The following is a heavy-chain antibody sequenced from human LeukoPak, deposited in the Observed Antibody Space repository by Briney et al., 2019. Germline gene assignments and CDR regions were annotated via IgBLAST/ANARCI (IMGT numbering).Heavy chain of an antibody. V-gene: IGHV4-39*01. CDR1: GGSISSSSYY. D-gene: IGHD3-16*01. CDR2: IYYSGST. Sequence: KPSETLSLTCTVSGGSISSSSYYWGWIRQPPGKGLEWIGSIYYSGSTYYNPSLKSRVTISVDTSKNQFSLKLSSVTAADTAVYYCARPSPPPLRWFDPWGQGTLVTVSS. J-gene: IGHJ5*02. CDR3: ARPSPPPLRWFDP.